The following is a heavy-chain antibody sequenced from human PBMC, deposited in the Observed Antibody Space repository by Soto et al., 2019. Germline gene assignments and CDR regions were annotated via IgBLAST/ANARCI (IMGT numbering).Heavy chain of an antibody. D-gene: IGHD2-15*01. CDR2: IIPIFGTA. Sequence: QVQLVQSGAEVKKPGSSVKVSCKASGGTFSSYAISWARRAPGQGLEWMGGIIPIFGTANYSQKLQGRVTIPADVSKSTAYMELSNLRSEDTAVYHCATRIGDVGAFDIWGQGTMVTISS. CDR1: GGTFSSYA. CDR3: ATRIGDVGAFDI. J-gene: IGHJ3*02. V-gene: IGHV1-69*01.